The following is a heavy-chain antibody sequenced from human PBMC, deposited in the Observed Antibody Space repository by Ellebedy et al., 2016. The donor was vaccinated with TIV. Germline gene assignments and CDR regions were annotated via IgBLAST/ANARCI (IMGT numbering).Heavy chain of an antibody. Sequence: SETLSLTCTVSGGSISSYYWSWIRQPPGEGLEWIGYIYYRGSTNYNPSLKSRVTISVDTSKNQFSLKLSSVTAADTAVFYCARYVGATGTFDYWGQGTLVTVSS. CDR2: IYYRGST. V-gene: IGHV4-59*12. CDR3: ARYVGATGTFDY. J-gene: IGHJ4*02. D-gene: IGHD1-26*01. CDR1: GGSISSYY.